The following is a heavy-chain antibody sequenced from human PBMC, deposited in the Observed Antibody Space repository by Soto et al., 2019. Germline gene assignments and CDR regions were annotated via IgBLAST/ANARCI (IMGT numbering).Heavy chain of an antibody. CDR3: VSLVSTVN. CDR2: IKEDGSRQ. V-gene: IGHV3-7*03. CDR1: GFTFSTYW. J-gene: IGHJ4*02. Sequence: HPGGSLRLSCAASGFTFSTYWMTWVRQAPGKGLEWVATIKEDGSRQHYVDSVKGRFTISRDNAKNSMYLQMNNLRTEDTALYYCVSLVSTVNWGQGTLVTVSS. D-gene: IGHD2-21*01.